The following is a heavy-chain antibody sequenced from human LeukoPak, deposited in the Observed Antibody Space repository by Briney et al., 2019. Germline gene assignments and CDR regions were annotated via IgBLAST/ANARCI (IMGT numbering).Heavy chain of an antibody. CDR1: GYTFTSYY. J-gene: IGHJ4*02. CDR2: INPSGGST. Sequence: ASVKVSCKASGYTFTSYYMHWVRQAPGQGLEWMGIINPSGGSTSYAQKFQGRVTMTRDTSTSTVYMELSSLRSEDTAVCYCARVTVRGVITGDFAYWGQGTLVTVSS. V-gene: IGHV1-46*03. CDR3: ARVTVRGVITGDFAY. D-gene: IGHD3-10*01.